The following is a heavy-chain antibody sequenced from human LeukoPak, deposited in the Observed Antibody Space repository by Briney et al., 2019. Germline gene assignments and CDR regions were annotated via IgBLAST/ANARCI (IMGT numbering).Heavy chain of an antibody. Sequence: ASVKVSCKASGYTFTGYYMHWVRQAPGQGLEWMGWINPNSGGTNYAQKFQGRVTMTRDTSISTAYMELSRLRSDDTAVYYCARDLVYCTNGVCFTAPPLNWFDPWGQGTLVTVS. D-gene: IGHD2-8*01. J-gene: IGHJ5*02. CDR1: GYTFTGYY. CDR2: INPNSGGT. CDR3: ARDLVYCTNGVCFTAPPLNWFDP. V-gene: IGHV1-2*02.